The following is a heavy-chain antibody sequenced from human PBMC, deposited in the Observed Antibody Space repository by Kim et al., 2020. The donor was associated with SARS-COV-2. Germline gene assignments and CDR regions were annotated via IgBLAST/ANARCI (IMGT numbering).Heavy chain of an antibody. D-gene: IGHD6-19*01. J-gene: IGHJ4*02. Sequence: IYAQKIQGRVTMTEDTSTDADYMELSSLRSEDTAVYYCATAYALTVEPPAYWGQGTLVTVSS. CDR3: ATAYALTVEPPAY. V-gene: IGHV1-24*01.